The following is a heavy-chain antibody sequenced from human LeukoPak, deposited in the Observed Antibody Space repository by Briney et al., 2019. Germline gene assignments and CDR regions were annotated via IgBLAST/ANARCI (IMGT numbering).Heavy chain of an antibody. CDR1: GGSISSGSCY. CDR2: IYTSGST. D-gene: IGHD3-9*01. Sequence: PSETLSLTCTVSGGSISSGSCYWSWIRQPAGKGLEWIGRIYTSGSTNYNPSLKSRVTISVGTSKNQFSLKLSSVTAADTAVYYCARDVPPMALRYFGDAFDIWGQGTMVTVSS. V-gene: IGHV4-61*02. J-gene: IGHJ3*02. CDR3: ARDVPPMALRYFGDAFDI.